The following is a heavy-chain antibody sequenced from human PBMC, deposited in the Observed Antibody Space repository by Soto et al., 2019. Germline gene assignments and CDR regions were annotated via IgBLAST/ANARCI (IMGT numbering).Heavy chain of an antibody. CDR2: INAGNVNT. D-gene: IGHD2-2*01. V-gene: IGHV1-3*01. J-gene: IGHJ6*02. CDR1: GYSFNTYA. CDR3: ARDMGQRRVMMSYYYAMDA. Sequence: QVQLVQSGAEVKKPGASVKVSCKASGYSFNTYAMHWVRQAPGQRLEWLAWINAGNVNTKYSQKFQGRLTVTRDTSVSTAYRELSSVTYEDTAVYYCARDMGQRRVMMSYYYAMDAWGHGTTVTVSS.